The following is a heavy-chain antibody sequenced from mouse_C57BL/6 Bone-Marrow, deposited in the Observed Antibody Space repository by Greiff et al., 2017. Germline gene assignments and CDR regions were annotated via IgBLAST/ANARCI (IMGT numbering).Heavy chain of an antibody. CDR1: GYTFTSYW. V-gene: IGHV1-59*01. Sequence: VQLKQPGAELVRPGTSVKLSCKASGYTFTSYWMHWVKQRPGQGLEWIGVFDPSDSYTNYNQKFKGKATLTVDTSSSTAYMQLSSLASEDSAVYDCESAFSTVVAVDYWGQGTTLTVSS. CDR2: FDPSDSYT. CDR3: ESAFSTVVAVDY. D-gene: IGHD1-1*01. J-gene: IGHJ2*01.